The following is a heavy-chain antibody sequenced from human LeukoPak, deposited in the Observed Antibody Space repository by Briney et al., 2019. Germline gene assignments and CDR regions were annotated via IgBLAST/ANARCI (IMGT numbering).Heavy chain of an antibody. CDR3: ARAPYSGGYWNYYYYYMDV. D-gene: IGHD1-26*01. V-gene: IGHV3-21*01. Sequence: PGGSLRFSCAASGFTFSSYNMNWVRQAPGKGLEWVSSITSSSSYIYYADSVQGRFTIYRDNAKNSLFLQMNSLTAEDTDVYYCARAPYSGGYWNYYYYYMDVWGKGTTVTISS. CDR2: ITSSSSYI. CDR1: GFTFSSYN. J-gene: IGHJ6*03.